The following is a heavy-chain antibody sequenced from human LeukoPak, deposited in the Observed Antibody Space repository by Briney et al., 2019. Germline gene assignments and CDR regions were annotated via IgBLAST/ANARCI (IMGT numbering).Heavy chain of an antibody. CDR1: GFTFSNAW. Sequence: GGSLRLSCAASGFTFSNAWMSWVRQAPGKGLEWVGRIKSKTDGGTTDYAAPVKGRFTISRDDSKNTLYLQMNSLKTEDTAVYYCATRPHGDYPYFDFWGQGTLVTVSS. CDR3: ATRPHGDYPYFDF. V-gene: IGHV3-15*01. CDR2: IKSKTDGGTT. J-gene: IGHJ4*02. D-gene: IGHD4-17*01.